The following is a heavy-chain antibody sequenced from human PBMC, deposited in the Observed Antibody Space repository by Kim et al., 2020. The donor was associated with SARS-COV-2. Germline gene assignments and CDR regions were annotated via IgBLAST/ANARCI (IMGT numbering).Heavy chain of an antibody. CDR2: ISGSGGST. V-gene: IGHV3-23*01. CDR1: GFTFSSYA. Sequence: GGSLRLSCAASGFTFSSYAMSWVRQAPGKGLEWVSAISGSGGSTYYADSVKGRFTISRDNSKNTLYLQMNSLRAEDTAVYYCAKAGIVVVPAAISVFDYWGQGTLVTVSS. J-gene: IGHJ4*02. D-gene: IGHD2-2*01. CDR3: AKAGIVVVPAAISVFDY.